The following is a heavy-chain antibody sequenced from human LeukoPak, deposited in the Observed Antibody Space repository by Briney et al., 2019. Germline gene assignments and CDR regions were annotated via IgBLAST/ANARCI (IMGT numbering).Heavy chain of an antibody. Sequence: PGGSLRLSCAASGFTFSTYWMSWVRQAPGKGLEWVANIQQDGNEKYYVDSVKGRFTISRDNAKNSLYLQMNSLRVEDTAVCYCASRIVGTPDYFDYWGQGTLVTVSS. CDR3: ASRIVGTPDYFDY. D-gene: IGHD1-26*01. CDR2: IQQDGNEK. CDR1: GFTFSTYW. V-gene: IGHV3-7*01. J-gene: IGHJ4*01.